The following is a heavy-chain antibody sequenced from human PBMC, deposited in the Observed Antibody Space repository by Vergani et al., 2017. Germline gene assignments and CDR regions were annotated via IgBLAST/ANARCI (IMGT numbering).Heavy chain of an antibody. D-gene: IGHD3-22*01. V-gene: IGHV4-34*01. CDR2: INHSGST. Sequence: QVQLQQWGAGLLKPSETLSLTCAVYGGSFSGDYWSWIRQPPGKGLEWIGEINHSGSTNYNPSLKSRVTISVDPSKNQFSLKLSSVTTADTAVYYCAREKYYYDSSGYSYGADYWGQGTLVTVSS. J-gene: IGHJ4*02. CDR1: GGSFSGDY. CDR3: AREKYYYDSSGYSYGADY.